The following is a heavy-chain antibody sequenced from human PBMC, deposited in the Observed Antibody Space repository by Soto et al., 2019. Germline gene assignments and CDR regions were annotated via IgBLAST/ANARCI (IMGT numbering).Heavy chain of an antibody. D-gene: IGHD5-12*01. CDR3: ASSAGHPVDFFYYNGMDV. J-gene: IGHJ6*02. Sequence: PGESLKISCKGSGYSFTSYWIGWVRQMPGKGLEWMGIIYPGDSDTRYSPSFQGQVTISADKSISTAYLQWSSLKASDTAMYYCASSAGHPVDFFYYNGMDVWGQGTTVTVSS. V-gene: IGHV5-51*01. CDR2: IYPGDSDT. CDR1: GYSFTSYW.